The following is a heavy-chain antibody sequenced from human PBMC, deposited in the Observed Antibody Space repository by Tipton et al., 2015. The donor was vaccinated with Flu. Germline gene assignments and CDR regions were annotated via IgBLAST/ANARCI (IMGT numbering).Heavy chain of an antibody. V-gene: IGHV1-8*01. CDR2: MDPNNGNI. J-gene: IGHJ4*02. CDR3: GRGYKALAL. CDR1: GYTFTTDD. D-gene: IGHD5-24*01. Sequence: QLVQSGAEVKNPGASVKVSCKASGYTFTTDDINWVRQAAGQGLEWMGWMDPNNGNIGYAQSFQGRVTFTRDTSKSTAYMELIGLKSEDTAVYYCGRGYKALALWGQGTLVTVSS.